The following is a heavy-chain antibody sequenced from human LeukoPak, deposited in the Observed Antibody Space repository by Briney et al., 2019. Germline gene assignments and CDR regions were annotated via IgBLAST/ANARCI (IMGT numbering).Heavy chain of an antibody. V-gene: IGHV4-59*01. CDR1: GGSISSYY. Sequence: SETLSLTCTVSGGSISSYYWSWIRQPPGKGLEWIGYIYYSGSTNYNPSLKSRVTISVDTSKNQFSLKLSSVTAADTAVYYCARAAVKSSSWSFDYWGQGTLVAVSS. CDR2: IYYSGST. D-gene: IGHD6-13*01. J-gene: IGHJ4*02. CDR3: ARAAVKSSSWSFDY.